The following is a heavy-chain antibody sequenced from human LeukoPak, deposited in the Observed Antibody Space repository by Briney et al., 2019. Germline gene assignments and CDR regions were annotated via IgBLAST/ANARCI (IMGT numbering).Heavy chain of an antibody. CDR2: IKQDGSEK. CDR3: ARGIDP. CDR1: GLTFSSYA. J-gene: IGHJ5*02. V-gene: IGHV3-7*01. Sequence: QPGGSLRLSCAASGLTFSSYAMSWVRQAPGKGLEWVANIKQDGSEKYYVDSVKGRFTISRDNAKNSLYLQMNSLRAEDTAVYYCARGIDPRGQGTLVTVSS.